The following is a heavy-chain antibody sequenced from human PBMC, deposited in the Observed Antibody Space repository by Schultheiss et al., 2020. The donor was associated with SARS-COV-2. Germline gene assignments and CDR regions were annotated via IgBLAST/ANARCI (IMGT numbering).Heavy chain of an antibody. CDR2: ISAYNGNT. CDR3: ARDPRIYSYGSLYYYGMDV. Sequence: ASVKVSCKASGYTFTSYGISWVRQAPGQGLEWMGWISAYNGNTNYAQKLQGRVTMTTDTSTSTAYMELSSLRSEDTAVYYCARDPRIYSYGSLYYYGMDVWGQGTTVTVSS. J-gene: IGHJ6*02. V-gene: IGHV1-18*01. D-gene: IGHD5-18*01. CDR1: GYTFTSYG.